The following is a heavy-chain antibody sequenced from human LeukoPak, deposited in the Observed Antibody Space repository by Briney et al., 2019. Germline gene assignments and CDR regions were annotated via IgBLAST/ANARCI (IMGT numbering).Heavy chain of an antibody. Sequence: SETLSLTCTVSGGSISSYYWGWIRQPPGKGLEWIGYIYYSGSTNYSPSLKSRVSMSVDTSKNQFSLKLSSVTAADTAVYYCARGVEQWLFKPPVYYFDYWGQGTLVTVSS. CDR1: GGSISSYY. CDR2: IYYSGST. D-gene: IGHD6-19*01. J-gene: IGHJ4*02. V-gene: IGHV4-59*01. CDR3: ARGVEQWLFKPPVYYFDY.